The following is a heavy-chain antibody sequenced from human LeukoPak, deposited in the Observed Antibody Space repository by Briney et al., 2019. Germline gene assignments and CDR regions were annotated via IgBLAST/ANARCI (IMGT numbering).Heavy chain of an antibody. CDR1: GGSISSSSYY. V-gene: IGHV4-39*01. J-gene: IGHJ5*02. CDR3: AGQWLLLRGWFDP. Sequence: GSLRLSCTVSGGSISSSSYYWGWIRQPPGKGLEWIGSIYYSGSTYYNPSLKSRVTISVDTSKNQFSLKLSSVTAADTAVYYCAGQWLLLRGWFDPWGQGTLVTVSS. CDR2: IYYSGST. D-gene: IGHD3-22*01.